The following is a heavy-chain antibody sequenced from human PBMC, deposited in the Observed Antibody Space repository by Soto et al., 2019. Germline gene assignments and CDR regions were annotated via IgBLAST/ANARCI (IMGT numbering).Heavy chain of an antibody. J-gene: IGHJ6*02. V-gene: IGHV3-53*05. D-gene: IGHD3-10*01. CDR1: GFTVSSNY. CDR3: ARGMYYYGSGSYYPFYYYYGMDV. CDR2: IYSGGST. Sequence: LRLSCAASGFTVSSNYMSWVRQAPGKGLEWVSVIYSGGSTYYADSVKGRFTISRDNSKNTLYLQMNSLRAEDTAVYYCARGMYYYGSGSYYPFYYYYGMDVWGQGTTVTVSS.